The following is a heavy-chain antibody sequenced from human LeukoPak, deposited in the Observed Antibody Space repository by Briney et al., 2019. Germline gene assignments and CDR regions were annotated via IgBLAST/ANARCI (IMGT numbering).Heavy chain of an antibody. CDR2: TNPNSGNT. J-gene: IGHJ5*02. V-gene: IGHV1-8*03. CDR3: ARGNYDFWSGYLNWFDP. D-gene: IGHD3-3*01. Sequence: EASVKVSCKASGYTFTSYDINWVRQATGQGLEWMGWTNPNSGNTGYAQKFQGRVTIPRNTSISTAYMELSSLRSEDTAVYYCARGNYDFWSGYLNWFDPWGQGTLVTVSS. CDR1: GYTFTSYD.